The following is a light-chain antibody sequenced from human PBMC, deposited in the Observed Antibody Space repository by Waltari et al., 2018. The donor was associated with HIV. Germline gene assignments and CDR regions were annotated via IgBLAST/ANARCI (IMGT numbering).Light chain of an antibody. V-gene: IGLV1-40*01. Sequence: QSVLTQPPSVSGAPGQSVTISCTGSSSNIGAGYDLHWYQQLPGRAPKLLIYDNTNRPSGVPDRFSGSKSGTSAALAITGLQAVDETDYYCQSYDTSLSASVFGTGTKVTVL. CDR1: SSNIGAGYD. CDR2: DNT. CDR3: QSYDTSLSASV. J-gene: IGLJ1*01.